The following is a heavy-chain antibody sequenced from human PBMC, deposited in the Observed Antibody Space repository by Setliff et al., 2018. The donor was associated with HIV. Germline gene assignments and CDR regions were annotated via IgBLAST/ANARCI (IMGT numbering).Heavy chain of an antibody. Sequence: PSETLSLTCTVSGGPISGHYWNWIRQPAGGGLEWIGRIYTSGSTNYNPSLKSRVTMSVDTSKNQFSLKLNSVTAADTAMYYCARGRWDMAAAGTTEYFQYWGQGTLVTVSS. CDR1: GGPISGHY. CDR3: ARGRWDMAAAGTTEYFQY. D-gene: IGHD6-13*01. V-gene: IGHV4-4*07. CDR2: IYTSGST. J-gene: IGHJ1*01.